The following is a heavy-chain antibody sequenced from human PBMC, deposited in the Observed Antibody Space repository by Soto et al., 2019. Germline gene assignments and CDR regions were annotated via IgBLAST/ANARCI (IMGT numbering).Heavy chain of an antibody. CDR2: IYYSGST. V-gene: IGHV4-39*01. CDR3: ARLRYFDWSTFDY. J-gene: IGHJ4*02. Sequence: NPSSPLSLTFTFSGGSISSSSYYWGWILHPPGRGLEWIGSIYYSGSTYYNLSLKSRVTISIDTSKKQFSLRLSSVTAADTAVHYCARLRYFDWSTFDYWGQGTLVTVSS. D-gene: IGHD3-9*01. CDR1: GGSISSSSYY.